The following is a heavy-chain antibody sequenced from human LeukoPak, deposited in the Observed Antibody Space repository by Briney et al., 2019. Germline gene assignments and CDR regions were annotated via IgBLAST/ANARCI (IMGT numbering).Heavy chain of an antibody. CDR3: ARGIGYYPRGWLDP. D-gene: IGHD3-3*01. V-gene: IGHV4-34*01. Sequence: SETLSLTCAVYGGSFSGYYWSWIRQPPGKGLEWIGEINHSGSTNYNPSLKSRVTISVDTSKNQFSLKLSSVTAADTAVYYCARGIGYYPRGWLDPWGQGTLVTVSS. CDR1: GGSFSGYY. CDR2: INHSGST. J-gene: IGHJ5*02.